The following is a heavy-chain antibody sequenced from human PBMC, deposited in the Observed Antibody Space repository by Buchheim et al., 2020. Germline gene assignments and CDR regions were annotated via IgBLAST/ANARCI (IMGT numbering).Heavy chain of an antibody. J-gene: IGHJ2*01. CDR1: GFTFSSYW. CDR2: IKQDGSEK. D-gene: IGHD6-19*01. Sequence: EVQLVESGGGLVQPGGSLRLSCAASGFTFSSYWMSWVRQAPGKGLEWVANIKQDGSEKYYVDSVKGRFTISRDNAKNSLYLQMNSLRAEDTAVYYCASLYSSGWYGGWYFDLWGRGTL. V-gene: IGHV3-7*01. CDR3: ASLYSSGWYGGWYFDL.